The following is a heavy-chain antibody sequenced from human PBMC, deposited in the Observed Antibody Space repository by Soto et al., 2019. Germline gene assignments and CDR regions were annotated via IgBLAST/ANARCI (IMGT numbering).Heavy chain of an antibody. Sequence: QVQLVQSGAEVKKPGSSVKVSCKASGGTFSSYTISWVRQAPGQGLEWMGRIIPILGIANYAQKFQGRVTMTADKSTSTAYMELSSLRSEDTAVYYCARERGIGYYGSGSYWLDYWGQGTLVTVSS. CDR2: IIPILGIA. D-gene: IGHD3-10*01. V-gene: IGHV1-69*08. J-gene: IGHJ4*02. CDR3: ARERGIGYYGSGSYWLDY. CDR1: GGTFSSYT.